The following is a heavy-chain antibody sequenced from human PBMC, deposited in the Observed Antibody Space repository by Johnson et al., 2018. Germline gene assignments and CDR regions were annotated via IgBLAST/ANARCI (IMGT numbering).Heavy chain of an antibody. CDR2: IWFDGSSK. CDR3: ARDAGVVLQHDAFDV. D-gene: IGHD5-24*01. V-gene: IGHV3-33*01. Sequence: QVQLVESGGGVVRPGRSLRLSCAASGFIFTSYAMHWVRQAPGKGLAWVAVIWFDGSSKYYADFVKGRFTISRDKSKDTRYLQMNSLRAEETAVYYCARDAGVVLQHDAFDVWGQGTMVIVSS. J-gene: IGHJ3*01. CDR1: GFIFTSYA.